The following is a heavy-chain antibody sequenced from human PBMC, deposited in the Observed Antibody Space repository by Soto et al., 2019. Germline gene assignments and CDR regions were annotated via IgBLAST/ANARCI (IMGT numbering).Heavy chain of an antibody. J-gene: IGHJ3*02. D-gene: IGHD2-2*01. V-gene: IGHV4-34*01. Sequence: QVQLQQWGAGLLKPSETLSLTCAVYGGSFSGYYWSWIRPPPGKGLEWIGEINHSGSTNYNPSLKSRVTISGDTSTNQFSLKLSSVTAADTAVYYCARGTLGYCSSTSWYDAFDIWGQGTMVTVSS. CDR2: INHSGST. CDR3: ARGTLGYCSSTSWYDAFDI. CDR1: GGSFSGYY.